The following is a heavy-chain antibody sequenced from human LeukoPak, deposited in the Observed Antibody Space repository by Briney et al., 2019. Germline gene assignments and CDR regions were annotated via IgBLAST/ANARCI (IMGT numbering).Heavy chain of an antibody. Sequence: GGSLRLSCAASGFTFSSYGMHWVRQAPGKGLEWVAVIWSDGSNKYYADSVKGLFTIYRDNSKNTVYLQMNSLRAEDTVIYYWGRDRTAYGRHGMDVWGQGTTVTVSS. D-gene: IGHD1-14*01. CDR2: IWSDGSNK. V-gene: IGHV3-33*01. J-gene: IGHJ6*02. CDR3: GRDRTAYGRHGMDV. CDR1: GFTFSSYG.